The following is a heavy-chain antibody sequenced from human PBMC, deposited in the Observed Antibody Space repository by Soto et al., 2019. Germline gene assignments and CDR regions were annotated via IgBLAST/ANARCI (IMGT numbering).Heavy chain of an antibody. Sequence: GESLKISCKGSGYSVTSYWSCWVRQMPGKGLEWMGIIYPGDSDTRYSPSFQGQVTISADKSISTAYLQWSSLKASDTALYYCARTMTTVPPRAFDIWGQGTMVTVSS. V-gene: IGHV5-51*01. J-gene: IGHJ3*02. CDR2: IYPGDSDT. CDR1: GYSVTSYW. CDR3: ARTMTTVPPRAFDI. D-gene: IGHD4-17*01.